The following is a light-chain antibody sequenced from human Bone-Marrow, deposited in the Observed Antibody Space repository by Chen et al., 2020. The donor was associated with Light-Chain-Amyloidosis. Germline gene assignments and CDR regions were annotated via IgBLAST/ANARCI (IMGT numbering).Light chain of an antibody. CDR2: DDS. CDR1: NIGSTS. CDR3: QVWDRSSDRPV. V-gene: IGLV3-21*02. J-gene: IGLJ3*02. Sequence: SYVLTQPSSVSVAPGQTATIACGGNNIGSTSVHWYQQTPGQAPLLVVYDDSDRPSGIPERLSGSNSGNTATPTISRVEAGDEADYYCQVWDRSSDRPVFGGGTTLTVL.